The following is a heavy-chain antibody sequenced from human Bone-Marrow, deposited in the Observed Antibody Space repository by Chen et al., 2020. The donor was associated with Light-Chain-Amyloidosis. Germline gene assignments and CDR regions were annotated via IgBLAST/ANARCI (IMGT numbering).Heavy chain of an antibody. J-gene: IGHJ4*02. D-gene: IGHD5-12*01. CDR2: IYPDDSDA. CDR1: GYTFPNYW. V-gene: IGHV5-51*01. Sequence: GGEVKKPGESLKISCKGSGYTFPNYWIGWVRQMPGKGLEWMGVIYPDDSDARYSPSFEGQVTISADKSITTAYLQWRSLKASDTAMYYCARRRDGYNFDYWGQGTLVTVSS. CDR3: ARRRDGYNFDY.